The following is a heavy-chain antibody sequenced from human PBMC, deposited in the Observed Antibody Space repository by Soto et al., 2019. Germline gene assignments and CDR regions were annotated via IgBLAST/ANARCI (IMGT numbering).Heavy chain of an antibody. V-gene: IGHV5-51*01. CDR2: IYPGDFDI. D-gene: IGHD3-16*01. J-gene: IGHJ4*02. CDR3: ARAFGGEYYDRRSWYSAY. CDR1: GYKFIDYW. Sequence: LKVSCKGSGYKFIDYWIGWVRQVPGKGLERLGSIYPGDFDIKYGPSFHGQVTISADKSITTVYLQWSSLKASDTCIYYCARAFGGEYYDRRSWYSAYWGQGTQVTVSS.